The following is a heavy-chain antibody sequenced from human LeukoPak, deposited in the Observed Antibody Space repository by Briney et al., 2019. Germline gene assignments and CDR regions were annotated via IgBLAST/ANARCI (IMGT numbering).Heavy chain of an antibody. CDR1: GYTFTSYG. CDR3: ARDDYGSGWRFPFDY. J-gene: IGHJ4*02. D-gene: IGHD6-19*01. Sequence: ASVKVSCKASGYTFTSYGISWVRQAPGQGLEWMGWISAYNGNTNYAQKLQGRVTMTTDTSTSTAYMELRSLRSDDTAVYYCARDDYGSGWRFPFDYWGQGTLVTVSS. CDR2: ISAYNGNT. V-gene: IGHV1-18*01.